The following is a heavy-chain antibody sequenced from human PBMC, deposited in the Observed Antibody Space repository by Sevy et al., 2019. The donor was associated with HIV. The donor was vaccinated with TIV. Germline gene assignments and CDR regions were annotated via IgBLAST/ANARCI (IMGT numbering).Heavy chain of an antibody. CDR2: IHADGSS. J-gene: IGHJ6*02. CDR3: ARDRRFCGNECYLYYYYGMDV. CDR1: GFNVNDNY. Sequence: GGSLRLSCAASGFNVNDNYMTWVRQAPGKGLEWVSIIHADGSSYYADSAKGRLSMSREDSKNIVILQMNSLRADDTAVYYRARDRRFCGNECYLYYYYGMDVWGQGTAVTVSS. V-gene: IGHV3-53*01. D-gene: IGHD3-16*02.